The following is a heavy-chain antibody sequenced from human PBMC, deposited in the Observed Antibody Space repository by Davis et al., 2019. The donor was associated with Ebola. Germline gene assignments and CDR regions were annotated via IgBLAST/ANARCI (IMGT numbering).Heavy chain of an antibody. J-gene: IGHJ4*02. CDR1: GFTVSSNY. V-gene: IGHV3-53*01. D-gene: IGHD3-10*01. CDR2: IYSGGST. Sequence: PGGSLRLSCAASGFTVSSNYMSWVRQAPGKGLEWVSVIYSGGSTYYADSVKGRFTISRDNSKNTLYLQMNSLRAEDTAVYYCAKGAGGSGRNPFDYWGQGTLVTVSS. CDR3: AKGAGGSGRNPFDY.